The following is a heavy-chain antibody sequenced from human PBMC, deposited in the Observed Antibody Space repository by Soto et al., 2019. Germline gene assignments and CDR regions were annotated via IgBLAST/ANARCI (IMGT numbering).Heavy chain of an antibody. D-gene: IGHD3-9*01. CDR2: MNPGSGDT. V-gene: IGHV1-8*02. Sequence: ASVKVSCKASGYTFTNNDVSWVRQATGQGLEWMGWMNPGSGDTGYAQKFQGRVTMTRDISIATAYMELNSLTSEDTAVYYCAKDGNPIPYLTGYYRLGWFDPWGQGTLVTVSS. J-gene: IGHJ5*02. CDR1: GYTFTNND. CDR3: AKDGNPIPYLTGYYRLGWFDP.